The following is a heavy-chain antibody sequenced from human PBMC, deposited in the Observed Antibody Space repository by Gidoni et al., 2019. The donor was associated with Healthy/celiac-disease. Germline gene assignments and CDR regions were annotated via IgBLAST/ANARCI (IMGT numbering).Heavy chain of an antibody. CDR1: GYSFTSYW. V-gene: IGHV5-10-1*03. D-gene: IGHD1-26*01. CDR2: IDPSDSYT. CDR3: ARFWIVGATEPKTNDY. J-gene: IGHJ4*02. Sequence: EVQLVQSGAEVKKPGESLRISCKGSGYSFTSYWISWVRQMPGKGLEWMGRIDPSDSYTNYSPSFQGHVTISADKSISTAYLQWSSLKASDTAMYYCARFWIVGATEPKTNDYWGQGTLVTVSS.